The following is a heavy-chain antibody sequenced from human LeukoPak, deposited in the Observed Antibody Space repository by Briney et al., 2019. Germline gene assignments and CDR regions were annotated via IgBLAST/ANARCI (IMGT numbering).Heavy chain of an antibody. CDR2: ISAYNGNT. Sequence: GASVKVSCKASGYTFTGYGISWVRQAPGQGLEWMGWISAYNGNTNYAQKLQGRVTMTTDTSTSTAYMELRSLRSDDTAVYYCARDPTRTYYYDSSGYGEPVFDYWGQGTLVTASS. CDR1: GYTFTGYG. V-gene: IGHV1-18*01. CDR3: ARDPTRTYYYDSSGYGEPVFDY. J-gene: IGHJ4*02. D-gene: IGHD3-22*01.